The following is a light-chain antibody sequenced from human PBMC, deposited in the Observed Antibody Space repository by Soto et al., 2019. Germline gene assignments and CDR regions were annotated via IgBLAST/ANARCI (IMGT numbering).Light chain of an antibody. V-gene: IGLV2-14*01. CDR2: EVT. CDR3: SSYTSSNTLI. CDR1: SSDVGGYNY. Sequence: QSVLTQPASASGSPGQSITISCTGTSSDVGGYNYVSWYQQYPGKAPKVMIYEVTNRPSGASNRFSGSKSGNTASLTISGLQAEDEADYYCSSYTSSNTLIFGGGTKVTVL. J-gene: IGLJ2*01.